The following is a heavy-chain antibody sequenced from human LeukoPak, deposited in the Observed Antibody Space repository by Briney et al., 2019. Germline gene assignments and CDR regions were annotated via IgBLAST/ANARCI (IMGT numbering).Heavy chain of an antibody. D-gene: IGHD4-17*01. V-gene: IGHV3-48*03. Sequence: PGGSLRLSCAASGFTFSSYEMNWVRQAPGRGLEWVSYISSSGSTIYYADSVKGRFTISRDNAKNSLYLQRKSLRAEDTAVYYCARGETAVTSYLHFWGQGTLVTVSS. CDR3: ARGETAVTSYLHF. CDR1: GFTFSSYE. CDR2: ISSSGSTI. J-gene: IGHJ4*02.